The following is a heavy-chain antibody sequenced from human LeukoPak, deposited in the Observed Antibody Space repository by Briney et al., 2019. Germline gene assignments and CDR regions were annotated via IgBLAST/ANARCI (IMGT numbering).Heavy chain of an antibody. J-gene: IGHJ3*02. D-gene: IGHD3-10*01. CDR2: INKSGGST. CDR1: GFTVSSNY. CDR3: ARALHQYYYGSGSPSFDI. Sequence: PGGSLRLSCAASGFTVSSNYMSWVRQAPGKGLEWVSIINKSGGSTNYADSVKGRFTISRDNSENTLYLQMNSLRAEDTAVYYCARALHQYYYGSGSPSFDIWGQGTMVTVSS. V-gene: IGHV3-53*01.